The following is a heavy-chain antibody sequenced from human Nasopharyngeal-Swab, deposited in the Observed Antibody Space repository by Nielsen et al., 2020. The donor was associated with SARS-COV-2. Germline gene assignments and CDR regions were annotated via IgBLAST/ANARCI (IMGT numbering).Heavy chain of an antibody. CDR2: IYYSGST. Sequence: SETLSLTCTVSGGSISSYYWSWIRQPPGKGLEWIGYIYYSGSTNYNPSLKSRVTISVDTSKNQFSLKLSSVTAADTAVYYCARAPSGPVTKFDYWGQGTLVTVSS. D-gene: IGHD4-11*01. V-gene: IGHV4-59*13. J-gene: IGHJ4*02. CDR3: ARAPSGPVTKFDY. CDR1: GGSISSYY.